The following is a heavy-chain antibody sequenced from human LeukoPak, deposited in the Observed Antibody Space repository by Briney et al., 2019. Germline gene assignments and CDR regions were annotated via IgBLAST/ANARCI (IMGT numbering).Heavy chain of an antibody. CDR2: INHSGST. CDR3: ARVGGYSPYYYYYYYMDV. J-gene: IGHJ6*03. D-gene: IGHD3-22*01. CDR1: GGSFSGYY. Sequence: PSETLSLTCTVYGGSFSGYYWSWIRQPPGKGPEWIGEINHSGSTNYNPSLKSQVTISVDTSKNQFSLKLSSVTAADTAVYYCARVGGYSPYYYYYYYMDVWGKGTTVTVSS. V-gene: IGHV4-34*01.